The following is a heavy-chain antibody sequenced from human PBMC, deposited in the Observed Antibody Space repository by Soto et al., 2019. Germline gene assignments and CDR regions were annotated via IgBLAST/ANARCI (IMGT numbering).Heavy chain of an antibody. J-gene: IGHJ4*02. V-gene: IGHV4-34*01. Sequence: PSETLSLTCAVNGGSFSGYYWSWIRQPPEKGLEWIGEINHSGSTNYNPSLKSRVTISVDTSKNQFSLKLSSVTAADTAVYYCARGGWSVRFDYWGQGAQVTVSS. CDR1: GGSFSGYY. CDR2: INHSGST. CDR3: ARGGWSVRFDY. D-gene: IGHD6-19*01.